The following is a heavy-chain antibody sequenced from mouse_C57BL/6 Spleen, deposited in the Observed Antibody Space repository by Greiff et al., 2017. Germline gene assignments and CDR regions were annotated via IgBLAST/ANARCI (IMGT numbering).Heavy chain of an antibody. Sequence: QVQLKESGPELVKPGASVKISCKASGYAFSSSWMNWVKQRPGKGLEWIGRIYPGDGDTNYNGKFKGKATLTADKSSSTAYMQLSSLTSEDSAVYFGARRVARDYFDYWGQGTTLTVSS. CDR1: GYAFSSSW. J-gene: IGHJ2*01. CDR2: IYPGDGDT. V-gene: IGHV1-82*01. CDR3: ARRVARDYFDY. D-gene: IGHD3-1*01.